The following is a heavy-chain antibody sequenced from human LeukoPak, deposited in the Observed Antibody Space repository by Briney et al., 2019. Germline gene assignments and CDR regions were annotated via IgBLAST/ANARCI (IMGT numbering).Heavy chain of an antibody. CDR2: ISAYNGNT. V-gene: IGHV1-18*01. D-gene: IGHD3-9*01. CDR1: GYTFTSYG. Sequence: GASVKVSCKASGYTFTSYGISWVRQAPGQGLEWMGWISAYNGNTNSVRKLQGRVTMTTDTSTSTAYMELRSLRSDDTAVYYCARGERYFDWLLSHDWFDPWGQGTLVTVSS. J-gene: IGHJ5*02. CDR3: ARGERYFDWLLSHDWFDP.